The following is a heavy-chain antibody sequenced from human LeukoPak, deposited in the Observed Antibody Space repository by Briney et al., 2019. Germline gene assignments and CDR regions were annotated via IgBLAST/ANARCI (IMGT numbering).Heavy chain of an antibody. CDR2: ISAYNGNT. J-gene: IGHJ6*02. Sequence: ASVKVSCKASGYTFTSYGISWVRQAPGQGLEWMGWISAYNGNTNYAQKLQGRVTMTTDTSTSTAYMELRSLRSDDTAVYYCARARSIVGATGALYNGMDVWGQGTTVTVSS. V-gene: IGHV1-18*04. D-gene: IGHD1-26*01. CDR1: GYTFTSYG. CDR3: ARARSIVGATGALYNGMDV.